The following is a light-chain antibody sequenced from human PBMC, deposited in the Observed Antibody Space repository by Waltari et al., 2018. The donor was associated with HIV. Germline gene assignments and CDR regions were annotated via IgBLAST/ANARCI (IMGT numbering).Light chain of an antibody. Sequence: DFVVTQSPAYLAVSLGERASFNCSTSHSVLHISNNKTYLAWYQRRPGQPPMLLIYWASFRHSWVPDRFSGSGSGTDFTLTISSLQAEDVAVYYCQQYYNNPWTFGQGTKVEIK. CDR2: WAS. J-gene: IGKJ1*01. CDR3: QQYYNNPWT. V-gene: IGKV4-1*01. CDR1: HSVLHISNNKTY.